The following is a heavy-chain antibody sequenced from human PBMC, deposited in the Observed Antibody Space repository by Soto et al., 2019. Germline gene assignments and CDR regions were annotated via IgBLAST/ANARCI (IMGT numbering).Heavy chain of an antibody. CDR2: IRSKPKSYAT. D-gene: IGHD4-17*01. J-gene: IGHJ4*02. CDR1: GFSFSDSA. CDR3: VGDSTTSDY. Sequence: EVQLVESGGGLVQPGGSLKLSCAASGFSFSDSAVHWVRQASGKGLEWVGGIRSKPKSYATEYGASVKGRFTISRDDSKKMAYLQMSSLKIEDTAVYYCVGDSTTSDYWGQGTLVTVSS. V-gene: IGHV3-73*01.